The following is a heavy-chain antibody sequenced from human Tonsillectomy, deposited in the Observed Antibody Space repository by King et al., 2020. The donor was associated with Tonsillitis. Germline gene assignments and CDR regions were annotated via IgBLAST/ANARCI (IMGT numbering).Heavy chain of an antibody. Sequence: QLVQSGTEVKKPGSSVKVSCKTSGGTFSSHAVSWVRQAPGQGLEWMGGIIPIFGTANYAQKFQGRLTVTADESTNTAYMELSSLRSEDTAVYYCARLGSGNFLFDYWGQGTLVTVAS. D-gene: IGHD2-15*01. CDR3: ARLGSGNFLFDY. J-gene: IGHJ4*02. CDR2: IIPIFGTA. CDR1: GGTFSSHA. V-gene: IGHV1-69*01.